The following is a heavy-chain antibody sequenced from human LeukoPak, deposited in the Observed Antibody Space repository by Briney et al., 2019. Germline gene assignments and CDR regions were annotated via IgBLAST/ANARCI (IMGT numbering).Heavy chain of an antibody. V-gene: IGHV3-53*01. J-gene: IGHJ4*02. CDR2: VYSGGST. CDR3: ACRYSGYEDY. D-gene: IGHD5-12*01. CDR1: GFTVSSNY. Sequence: GGSLRLSCAASGFTVSSNYMSWVRQAPGKGLEWVSVVYSGGSTYYADSVKGRFTISRDNSKNTLYLQMNSLRAEDTAVYYCACRYSGYEDYWGQGTLVTVSS.